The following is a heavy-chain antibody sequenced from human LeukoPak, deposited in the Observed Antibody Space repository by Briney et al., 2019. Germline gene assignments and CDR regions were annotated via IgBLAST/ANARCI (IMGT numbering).Heavy chain of an antibody. D-gene: IGHD5-12*01. CDR1: GGSISSYY. CDR2: IYYSGST. V-gene: IGHV4-59*01. J-gene: IGHJ4*02. Sequence: SETLSLTCTVSGGSISSYYWSWIRQPPGKGLEWIGYIYYSGSTNYNPSLKSRVTISVDTSKNQFSLKLSSVTAADTAVYYCARTTRGDSGYGDWGQGTLVTVSS. CDR3: ARTTRGDSGYGD.